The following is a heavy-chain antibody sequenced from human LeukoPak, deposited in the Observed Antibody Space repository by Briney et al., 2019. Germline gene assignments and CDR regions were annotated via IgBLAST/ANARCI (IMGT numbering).Heavy chain of an antibody. CDR3: AREHYGDYVSYFDY. J-gene: IGHJ4*02. V-gene: IGHV1-18*01. CDR2: ISAYNGNT. Sequence: ASVKVSCKASGYTFTSYGISWVRQAPGRGREWMGWISAYNGNTNYAQKLQGRVTMTTDTSTSTAYMELRSLRSDDTAVYYCAREHYGDYVSYFDYWGQGTLVTVSS. D-gene: IGHD4-17*01. CDR1: GYTFTSYG.